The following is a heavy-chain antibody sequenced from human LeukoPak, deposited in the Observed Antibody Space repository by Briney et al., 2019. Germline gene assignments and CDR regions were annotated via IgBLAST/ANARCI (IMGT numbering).Heavy chain of an antibody. CDR2: ISSSSSTI. Sequence: PEGSLRLSCAASGFTFSSYSMNWVRQAPGKGLEWVSYISSSSSTIYYADSVKGRFTISRDNAKNSLYLQMNGLRAEDTAVYYCARVGVATIGNYYYYYMDVWGKGTTVTVSS. CDR3: ARVGVATIGNYYYYYMDV. V-gene: IGHV3-48*01. CDR1: GFTFSSYS. J-gene: IGHJ6*03. D-gene: IGHD5-12*01.